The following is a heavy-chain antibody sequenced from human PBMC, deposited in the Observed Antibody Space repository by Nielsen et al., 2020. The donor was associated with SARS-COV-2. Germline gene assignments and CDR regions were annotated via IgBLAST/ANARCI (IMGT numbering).Heavy chain of an antibody. CDR1: GFTFDDYA. CDR3: AKGGRGGGDY. V-gene: IGHV3-9*01. J-gene: IGHJ4*02. CDR2: ISWNSGSI. Sequence: SLKISCAASGFTFDDYAMHWVRQAPGKGLEWVSGISWNSGSIGYADSVKGRFTISRDNAKNSLYLQMNSLRAEDTALYYCAKGGRGGGDYWGQGTLVTVSS. D-gene: IGHD3-16*01.